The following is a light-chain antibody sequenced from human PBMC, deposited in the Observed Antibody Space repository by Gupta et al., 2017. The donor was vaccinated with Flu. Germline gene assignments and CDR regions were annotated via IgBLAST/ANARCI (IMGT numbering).Light chain of an antibody. Sequence: GERATLSCRASQSVNRNYLAWYQQKPGLAPRLLIYDASNRATGIPDRVSGSGSGTDFTLTISRLETEDSAVYYCQQYDRSPTLGQGTRLEIK. V-gene: IGKV3D-20*01. J-gene: IGKJ5*01. CDR3: QQYDRSPT. CDR2: DAS. CDR1: QSVNRNY.